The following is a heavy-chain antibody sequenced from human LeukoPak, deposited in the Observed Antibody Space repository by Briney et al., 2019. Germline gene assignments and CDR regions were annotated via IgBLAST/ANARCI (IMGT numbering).Heavy chain of an antibody. CDR1: GYTFTGYY. J-gene: IGHJ4*02. CDR3: ARGFPGTTSTGSFDY. V-gene: IGHV1-2*02. D-gene: IGHD2-8*02. Sequence: GSVTVSCAASGYTFTGYYVHWVRQAPGQGLEWMGWISPSSGGTYYAHKFQSRITVTSDTSITTAYMQISSLRPDDTAVYYCARGFPGTTSTGSFDYWGQGTLVTVSS. CDR2: ISPSSGGT.